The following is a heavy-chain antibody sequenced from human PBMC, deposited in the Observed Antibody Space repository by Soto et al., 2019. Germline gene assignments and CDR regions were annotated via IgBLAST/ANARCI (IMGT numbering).Heavy chain of an antibody. CDR2: IRSSSSTI. CDR1: IFTFSSNS. Sequence: GSLRLSGAASIFTFSSNSMNGVRQAPGKGLEWVSYIRSSSSTIYYADSVKGRFTISRDNVKNSLYLQMNSLRDEDTAVYYCASSGSGSYHFDYWGQGTLVTVSS. V-gene: IGHV3-48*02. J-gene: IGHJ4*02. D-gene: IGHD3-10*01. CDR3: ASSGSGSYHFDY.